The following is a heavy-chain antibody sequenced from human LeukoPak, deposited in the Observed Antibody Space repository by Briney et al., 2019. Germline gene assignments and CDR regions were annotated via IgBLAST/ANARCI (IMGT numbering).Heavy chain of an antibody. Sequence: GGSLRLSCAASGSTFSSYAMSWVRQAPGKGLEWVSLISGSGDTTYFADSVKGRFTISRDNSKNTLYLQMSSLRADDTAVYYCAKDDCSGGTCYSSGNDAFDIWGQGTMVTVSS. V-gene: IGHV3-23*01. CDR1: GSTFSSYA. D-gene: IGHD2-15*01. CDR3: AKDDCSGGTCYSSGNDAFDI. CDR2: ISGSGDTT. J-gene: IGHJ3*02.